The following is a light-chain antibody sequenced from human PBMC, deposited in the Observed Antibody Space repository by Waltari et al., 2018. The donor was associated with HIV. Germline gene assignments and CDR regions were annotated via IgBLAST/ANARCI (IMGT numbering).Light chain of an antibody. Sequence: EIVLTQSPATLSLSPGERATLSCRASQSVSSYLAWYQEKPGQAPRPLMYDASNRATGIPARFNGSGSGTDFTLNISSLEPEDLAVYSCQQHSSWPLTFGGGTKVEIK. CDR3: QQHSSWPLT. CDR2: DAS. CDR1: QSVSSY. J-gene: IGKJ4*01. V-gene: IGKV3-11*01.